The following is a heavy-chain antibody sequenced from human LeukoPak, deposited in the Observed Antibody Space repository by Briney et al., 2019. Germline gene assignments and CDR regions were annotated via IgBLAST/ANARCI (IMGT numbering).Heavy chain of an antibody. D-gene: IGHD2-15*01. CDR2: IYYSGST. J-gene: IGHJ3*02. V-gene: IGHV4-39*07. CDR3: RVVAYGNDAFDI. CDR1: GGSISSSSYY. Sequence: PSETLSLTCTVSGGSISSSSYYWGWIRQPPGKGLEWIGSIYYSGSTYYNPSLKSRVTISVDTSKNQFSLKLSSVTAADTAVYYCRVVAYGNDAFDIWGQGTMVTVSS.